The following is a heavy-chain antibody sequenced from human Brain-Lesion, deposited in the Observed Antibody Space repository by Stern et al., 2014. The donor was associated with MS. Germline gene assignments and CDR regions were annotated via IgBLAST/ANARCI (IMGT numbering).Heavy chain of an antibody. CDR3: ATYYYDSTGYNDF. V-gene: IGHV1-2*02. CDR2: INPQRGGT. CDR1: GYTFTGYY. Sequence: DQLVESGAGVKKPGASVKVSCKASGYTFTGYYMHWVRQAPAHGLEWMGWINPQRGGTNYAQQFQGRVTLTRDTAINTAFLVTSRLRSGDTAVYYCATYYYDSTGYNDFWGQGTLVTVSS. D-gene: IGHD3-22*01. J-gene: IGHJ4*02.